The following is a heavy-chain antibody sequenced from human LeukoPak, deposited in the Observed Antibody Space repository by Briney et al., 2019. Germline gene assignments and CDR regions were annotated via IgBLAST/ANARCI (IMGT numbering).Heavy chain of an antibody. J-gene: IGHJ3*02. D-gene: IGHD2-8*01. Sequence: GGSLRLSCAASGFTFSSYGMHWVRQASGKGLEWVAVISYDGSNKYYADSVKGRFTISRDNSKNTLYLQMNSLRAEDTAVYYCARDTKAAFDIWGQGTMVTVSS. CDR1: GFTFSSYG. CDR2: ISYDGSNK. CDR3: ARDTKAAFDI. V-gene: IGHV3-30*03.